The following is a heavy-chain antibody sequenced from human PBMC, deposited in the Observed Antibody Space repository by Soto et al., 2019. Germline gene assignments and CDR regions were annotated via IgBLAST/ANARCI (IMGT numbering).Heavy chain of an antibody. CDR1: GFTFSSYG. J-gene: IGHJ2*01. CDR3: ARARSSTMIVVTNHWYFDL. D-gene: IGHD3-22*01. Sequence: GSLRLSCAASGFTFSSYGMHWVRQAPGKGLEWVAVIWYDGSNKYYADSVKGRFTISRDNSKNTLYLQMNSLRVEDTAVYFCARARSSTMIVVTNHWYFDLWGRGTLVTVSS. CDR2: IWYDGSNK. V-gene: IGHV3-33*01.